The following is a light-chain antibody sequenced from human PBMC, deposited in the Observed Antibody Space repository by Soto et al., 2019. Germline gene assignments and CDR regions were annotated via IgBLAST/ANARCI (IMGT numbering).Light chain of an antibody. CDR2: LNSDGSH. V-gene: IGLV4-69*01. CDR3: QTWGTGIQI. J-gene: IGLJ2*01. Sequence: QLVLTQSPSASASLGASVKLTCTLSSGHSSYAIAWHQQKPEKGPRYLMKLNSDGSHSKGDGIPDRFSGSSSGAERYLTISSLQSEDKADYYCQTWGTGIQIFGGGTKVTVL. CDR1: SGHSSYA.